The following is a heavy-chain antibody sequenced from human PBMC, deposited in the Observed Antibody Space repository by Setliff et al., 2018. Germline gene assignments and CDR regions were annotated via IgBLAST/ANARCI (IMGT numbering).Heavy chain of an antibody. D-gene: IGHD2-8*01. CDR1: GYTFTNYG. V-gene: IGHV1-18*01. J-gene: IGHJ4*02. CDR2: INAYNGDT. CDR3: ARLVRFCTRTSCQRLSGGEF. Sequence: ASVKVSCKASGYTFTNYGISWVRQAPVQGLEWMAYINAYNGDTYYAENLQVRVTVSTDTSTTTTYMELRNLRSDDTAVYYCARLVRFCTRTSCQRLSGGEFWGQGTLVTVSS.